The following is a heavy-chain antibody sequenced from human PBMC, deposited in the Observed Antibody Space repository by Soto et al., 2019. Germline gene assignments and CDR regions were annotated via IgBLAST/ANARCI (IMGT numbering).Heavy chain of an antibody. V-gene: IGHV3-48*01. D-gene: IGHD6-13*01. CDR1: GFTFSSYS. CDR3: ARHPERIAEIGWFDP. J-gene: IGHJ5*02. Sequence: EVQLVESGGGLVQPGGSLRLSCAASGFTFSSYSMNWVRQAPGKGLEWVSYISSSSSTIYYADSVKGRFTISRDNAKKSLYLQMNSLRAEDTAVYYCARHPERIAEIGWFDPWGQGTLVTVS. CDR2: ISSSSSTI.